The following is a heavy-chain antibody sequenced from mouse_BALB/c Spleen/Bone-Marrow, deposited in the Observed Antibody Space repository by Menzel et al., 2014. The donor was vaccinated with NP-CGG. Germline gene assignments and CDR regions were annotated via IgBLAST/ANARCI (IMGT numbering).Heavy chain of an antibody. CDR1: GFSLTGYG. D-gene: IGHD2-4*01. Sequence: VKLVESGPGLVAPSQSLSITCTVSGFSLTGYGVSWVRQPPGKGLEWLGMIWGDRSTDYNSALKSRLSISKDNSKSQVFLKMNSLQTDDTARYYCARDSFLITRALDYWGQGTSVTVSS. V-gene: IGHV2-6-7*01. CDR2: IWGDRST. CDR3: ARDSFLITRALDY. J-gene: IGHJ4*01.